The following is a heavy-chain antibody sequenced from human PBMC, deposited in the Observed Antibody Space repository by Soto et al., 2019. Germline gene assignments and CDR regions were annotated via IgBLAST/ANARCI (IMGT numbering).Heavy chain of an antibody. CDR2: ISAYNGNT. J-gene: IGHJ4*02. Sequence: QVQLVQSGAEVKKPGASVKVSCKASGYTFTSYGISWVRQAPGQGLEWMGWISAYNGNTNYAQKLQGRVTMTTDTATSTAYMELRSLRSDDTAVYYCARDLAFTFMITFGGVIVPYPFDYWGQGTLVTVSS. CDR3: ARDLAFTFMITFGGVIVPYPFDY. D-gene: IGHD3-16*02. V-gene: IGHV1-18*01. CDR1: GYTFTSYG.